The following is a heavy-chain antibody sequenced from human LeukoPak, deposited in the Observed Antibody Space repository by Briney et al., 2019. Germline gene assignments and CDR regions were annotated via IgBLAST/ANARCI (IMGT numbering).Heavy chain of an antibody. CDR1: GFTFSSYS. J-gene: IGHJ4*02. D-gene: IGHD1-26*01. Sequence: GGSLRLSCAASGFTFSSYSMNWVRQAPGKGLEWVSSISSCSSYIYYADSVKGRFTISRDNAKNSLYLQMNSLRAEDTAVYYCARDRGGSAEYYFDYWGQGTLVTVSS. CDR2: ISSCSSYI. CDR3: ARDRGGSAEYYFDY. V-gene: IGHV3-21*01.